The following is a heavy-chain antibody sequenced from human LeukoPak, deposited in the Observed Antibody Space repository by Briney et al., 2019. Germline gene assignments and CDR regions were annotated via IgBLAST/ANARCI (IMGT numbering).Heavy chain of an antibody. CDR2: IWYDGSNK. CDR3: ARDVYCSSTSCATNWFDP. V-gene: IGHV3-33*01. Sequence: PGGSLRLSCAASGFTFSSYGMHWVRQAPGKGLEWVAVIWYDGSNKYYADSVKGRFTISRDNSKNTLYPQMNSLRAEDTAVYYCARDVYCSSTSCATNWFDPWGQGTLVTVSS. CDR1: GFTFSSYG. J-gene: IGHJ5*02. D-gene: IGHD2-2*01.